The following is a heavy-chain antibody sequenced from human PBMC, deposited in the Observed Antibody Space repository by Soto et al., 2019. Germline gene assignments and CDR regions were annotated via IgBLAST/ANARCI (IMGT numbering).Heavy chain of an antibody. CDR3: AKIDGDYDFWSGYYAYYYYGMDV. CDR2: ISGSGGST. V-gene: IGHV3-23*01. CDR1: GFTFSSYA. D-gene: IGHD3-3*01. Sequence: PGGSLRLSCAASGFTFSSYAMSWVRQAPGKGLEWVSAISGSGGSTYYADSVKGRFTISRDNSKNTLYLQMNSLRAEDTAVYYCAKIDGDYDFWSGYYAYYYYGMDVWGQGTTVTVSS. J-gene: IGHJ6*02.